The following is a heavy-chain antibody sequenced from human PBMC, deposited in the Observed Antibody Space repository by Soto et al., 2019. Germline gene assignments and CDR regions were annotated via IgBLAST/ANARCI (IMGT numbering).Heavy chain of an antibody. CDR3: ARDSPQYNYALNWFDP. J-gene: IGHJ5*02. CDR1: GFTFSDYY. V-gene: IGHV3-11*01. Sequence: LRLASAASGFTFSDYYMSWIRQAPVKGLEWLSYISSSGSAIYYADSVKGRFTISRDNAKNSLYLQMNSLRAEDTAVYYCARDSPQYNYALNWFDPWGQGTLVTVSS. CDR2: ISSSGSAI. D-gene: IGHD5-18*01.